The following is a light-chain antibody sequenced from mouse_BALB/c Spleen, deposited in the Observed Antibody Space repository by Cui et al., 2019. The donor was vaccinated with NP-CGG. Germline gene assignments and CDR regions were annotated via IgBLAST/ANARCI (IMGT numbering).Light chain of an antibody. V-gene: IGLV1*01. Sequence: QAVVTQESALTTSPGETVTLTCRSSTGAVTTSNYANWVQEEPDHLFTGLIGGTNNRIPGVPARFSGSLIGDKAALTITGAQTEDEAIYFCALCYSNHWVFGGGTKLTVL. CDR1: TGAVTTSNY. CDR2: GTN. CDR3: ALCYSNHWV. J-gene: IGLJ1*01.